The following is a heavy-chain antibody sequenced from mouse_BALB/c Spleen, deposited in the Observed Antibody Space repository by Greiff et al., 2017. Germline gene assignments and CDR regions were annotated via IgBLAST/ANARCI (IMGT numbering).Heavy chain of an antibody. V-gene: IGHV5-17*02. CDR2: ISSGSSTI. CDR3: ARSGLRDRYESWFAY. CDR1: GFTFSSFG. D-gene: IGHD2-14*01. Sequence: EVKLVESGGGLVQPGGSRKLSCAASGFTFSSFGMHWVRQAPEKGLEWVAYISSGSSTIYYADTVKGRFTISRDNPKNTLFLQMTSLRSEDTAMYYCARSGLRDRYESWFAYWGQGTLVTVSA. J-gene: IGHJ3*01.